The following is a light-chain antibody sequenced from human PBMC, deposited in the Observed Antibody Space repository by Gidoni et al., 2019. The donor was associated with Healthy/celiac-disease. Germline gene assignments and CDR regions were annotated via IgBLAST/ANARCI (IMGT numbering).Light chain of an antibody. Sequence: EIVLTQSPGTLSLSPGERATLSCRASQSVSSSYLAWYQQKPGQAPRLIIYGASSRATGIPDRVSGSGSGTDFTLTISRLEPEDFAVYYCQQYGSSPPWTFGQGTKVEIK. CDR2: GAS. J-gene: IGKJ1*01. V-gene: IGKV3-20*01. CDR1: QSVSSSY. CDR3: QQYGSSPPWT.